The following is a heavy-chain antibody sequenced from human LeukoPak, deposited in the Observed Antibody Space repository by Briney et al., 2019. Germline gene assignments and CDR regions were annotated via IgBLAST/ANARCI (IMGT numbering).Heavy chain of an antibody. Sequence: SETLSLTCTVSGGSISSSSYYWGWIRQPPGKGLEWIGSIYYSGSTYYNPSLRSRVTISVDTSKNQFSLKLSSVTAADTAVYYCARDFGYSSSWWLGSVQGTNWFDPWGQGTLVTVSS. CDR2: IYYSGST. D-gene: IGHD6-13*01. V-gene: IGHV4-39*07. CDR1: GGSISSSSYY. J-gene: IGHJ5*02. CDR3: ARDFGYSSSWWLGSVQGTNWFDP.